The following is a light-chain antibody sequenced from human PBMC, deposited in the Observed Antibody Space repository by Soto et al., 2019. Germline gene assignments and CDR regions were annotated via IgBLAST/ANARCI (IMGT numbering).Light chain of an antibody. J-gene: IGKJ5*01. Sequence: EIVMKQSPATLSVSPWERATLSCRASQSVNSNYLAWYQQKRGEPPRLLIHGISKRATDIPDRFSGSGSGTKYTSPTPTPPPEHFATHFFPHNGQWPSIFGQGTRLEIK. CDR2: GIS. V-gene: IGKV3D-15*01. CDR3: PHNGQWPSI. CDR1: QSVNSN.